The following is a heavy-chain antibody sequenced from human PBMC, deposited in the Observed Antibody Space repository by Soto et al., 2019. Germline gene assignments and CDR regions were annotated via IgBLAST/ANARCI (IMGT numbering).Heavy chain of an antibody. CDR2: ISYDGSNK. J-gene: IGHJ4*02. V-gene: IGHV3-30*18. Sequence: PGGSLRLSCAASGFTFSSYGMHGVRQAPGKGLEWVAVISYDGSNKYYADSVKGRFTISRDNSKNTLYLQMNSLRAEDTAVYYCAKDPAIWFGESYFDYWGQGTLVTVSS. CDR1: GFTFSSYG. CDR3: AKDPAIWFGESYFDY. D-gene: IGHD3-10*01.